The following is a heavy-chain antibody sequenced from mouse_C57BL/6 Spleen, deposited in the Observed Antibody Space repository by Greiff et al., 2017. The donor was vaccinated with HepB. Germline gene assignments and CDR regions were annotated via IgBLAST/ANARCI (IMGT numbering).Heavy chain of an antibody. J-gene: IGHJ2*01. CDR3: ARSGKGDSFDY. CDR2: IRNKANGYTT. Sequence: EVKVVESGGGLVQPGGSLSLSCAASGFTFTDYYMSWVRQPPGKALEWLGFIRNKANGYTTEYSASVKGRFTISRDNSQSILYLQMNALRAEDSATYYCARSGKGDSFDYWGQGTTLTVSS. V-gene: IGHV7-3*01. CDR1: GFTFTDYY.